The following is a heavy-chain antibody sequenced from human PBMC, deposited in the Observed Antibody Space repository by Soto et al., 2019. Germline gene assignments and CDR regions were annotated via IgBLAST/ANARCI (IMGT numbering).Heavy chain of an antibody. Sequence: AKYAQKFKGRVTITADESTSTAYMELSSLRSEDTAVYYGARVGTDYWGQGTLVTVSS. CDR2: A. D-gene: IGHD1-1*01. CDR3: ARVGTDY. V-gene: IGHV1-69*01. J-gene: IGHJ4*02.